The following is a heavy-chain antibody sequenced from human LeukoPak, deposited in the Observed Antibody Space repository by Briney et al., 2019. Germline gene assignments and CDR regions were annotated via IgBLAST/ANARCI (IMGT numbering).Heavy chain of an antibody. D-gene: IGHD2-8*01. CDR1: GFTFSSYA. Sequence: GGSLRLSCAASGFTFSSYAMHWVCQAPGKGLEWVAFISYDGSNKYYADSVKGRFTISRDNSKNTLYLQMNSLRAEDTAVYYCARADPEYCTNGVCYTADYWGQGTLVTVSS. CDR3: ARADPEYCTNGVCYTADY. CDR2: ISYDGSNK. J-gene: IGHJ4*02. V-gene: IGHV3-30-3*01.